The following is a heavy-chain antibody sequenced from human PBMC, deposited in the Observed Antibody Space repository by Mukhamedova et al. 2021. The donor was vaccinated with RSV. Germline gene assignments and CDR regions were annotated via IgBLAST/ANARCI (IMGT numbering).Heavy chain of an antibody. CDR3: AHRIVGAGPFDY. D-gene: IGHD1-26*01. CDR1: SYA. CDR2: IGGTVEST. J-gene: IGHJ4*02. Sequence: SYAMMWVRQAPGKGLEWVSSIGGTVESTYYADSVKGRFAISRDNSNYTLFLQMNNLGAEDTAVYYCAHRIVGAGPFDYWGQGNL. V-gene: IGHV3-23*01.